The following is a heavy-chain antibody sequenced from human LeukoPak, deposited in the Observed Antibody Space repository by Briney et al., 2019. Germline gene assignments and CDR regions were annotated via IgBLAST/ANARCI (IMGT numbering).Heavy chain of an antibody. CDR3: ARVRCSSNSCFPDY. Sequence: PGGSLRLSCAASGFTFSSHWMSWVRQAPGKGLEWVANIKQDGSDKYYVDSVKGRFTISRDNAKNSLFLQMNSLRAEDTAVYYCARVRCSSNSCFPDYWGQGTLVTVSS. D-gene: IGHD2-2*01. J-gene: IGHJ4*02. V-gene: IGHV3-7*01. CDR2: IKQDGSDK. CDR1: GFTFSSHW.